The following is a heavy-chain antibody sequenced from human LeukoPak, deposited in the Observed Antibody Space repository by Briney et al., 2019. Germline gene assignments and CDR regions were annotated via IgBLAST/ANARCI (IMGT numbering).Heavy chain of an antibody. Sequence: SETLSLTRTVSGGSISGYYWSWIRQPPGKGLEWIGYIYYSGSTKYNPSLKSRVTISLDTSKNQFSLKLSSVTAADTAVYYCARDHNCSGGSCYSPYNWFDPWGHGGLVTVSS. J-gene: IGHJ5*02. V-gene: IGHV4-59*01. CDR1: GGSISGYY. CDR2: IYYSGST. CDR3: ARDHNCSGGSCYSPYNWFDP. D-gene: IGHD2-15*01.